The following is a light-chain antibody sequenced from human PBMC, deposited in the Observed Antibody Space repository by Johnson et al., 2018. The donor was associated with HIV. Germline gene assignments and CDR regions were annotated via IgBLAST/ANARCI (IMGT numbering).Light chain of an antibody. V-gene: IGLV1-51*02. J-gene: IGLJ1*01. CDR3: LACETGPRPYV. CDR1: SSNIGNNY. Sequence: QSVLTQPPSVSAAPGQKVTISCSGNSSNIGNNYVSWYQQLPGTAPKLLIYENNKRPSGIPDRFSGSKSGTSATLGITGLQTGDEADYYCLACETGPRPYVFGTGTKVPVL. CDR2: ENN.